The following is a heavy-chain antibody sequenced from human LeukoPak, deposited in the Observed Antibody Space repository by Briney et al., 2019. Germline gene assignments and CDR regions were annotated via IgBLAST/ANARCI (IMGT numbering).Heavy chain of an antibody. J-gene: IGHJ4*02. Sequence: GGSLRLSCAASGFTFSSYEFNWVRQAPGKGLEWVSYISSSGSIVFYADSVKGRFTISRDNAKKSLYLQMNSLRAEDTAIYYCARGVIPPPYWGQGTLVTVSS. CDR1: GFTFSSYE. V-gene: IGHV3-48*03. D-gene: IGHD1-14*01. CDR3: ARGVIPPPY. CDR2: ISSSGSIV.